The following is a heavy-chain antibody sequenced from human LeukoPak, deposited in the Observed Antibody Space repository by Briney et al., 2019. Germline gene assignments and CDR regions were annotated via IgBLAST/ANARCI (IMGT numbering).Heavy chain of an antibody. D-gene: IGHD1-26*01. J-gene: IGHJ1*01. CDR1: GYSISRVYY. Sequence: SETLSLTCTVSGYSISRVYYWGWIRQPPGKGREGIGSIYHSGSTYYNPSLKNPATISVDTSKNQFSLKLSSVTAADAAVYYCARDGPTYRRRDFQHWGQGTLVTVSS. CDR2: IYHSGST. CDR3: ARDGPTYRRRDFQH. V-gene: IGHV4-38-2*02.